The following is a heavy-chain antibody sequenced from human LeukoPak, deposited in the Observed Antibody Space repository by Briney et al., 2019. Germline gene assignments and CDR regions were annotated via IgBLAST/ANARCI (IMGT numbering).Heavy chain of an antibody. Sequence: ASVKVSCKASGYMFTTHGITWVRQAPGQGPEWVGWISTYNGNTNYAQKLQGRVTMTTDTSTSTAYMELRSLRSDDTAVYYCARARLGGDGYTDYWGQGTLVTVSS. J-gene: IGHJ4*02. V-gene: IGHV1-18*01. CDR1: GYMFTTHG. CDR2: ISTYNGNT. CDR3: ARARLGGDGYTDY. D-gene: IGHD5-24*01.